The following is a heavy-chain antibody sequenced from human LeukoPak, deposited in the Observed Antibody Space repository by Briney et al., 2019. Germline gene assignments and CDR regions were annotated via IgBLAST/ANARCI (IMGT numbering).Heavy chain of an antibody. V-gene: IGHV3-23*01. CDR2: ISASADYT. J-gene: IGHJ6*02. CDR3: ARDRDYYGMDV. Sequence: PGGSLRLSCEASGFTFSSFALTWVRQAPGKGLEWVSSISASADYTHYADSVKGRFTISRDNAKNSLYLQMNSLRAEDTAVYYCARDRDYYGMDVWGQGTTVTVSS. CDR1: GFTFSSFA.